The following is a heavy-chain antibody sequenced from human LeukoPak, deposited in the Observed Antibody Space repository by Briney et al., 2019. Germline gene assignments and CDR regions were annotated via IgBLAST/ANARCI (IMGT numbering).Heavy chain of an antibody. CDR2: ISGSGTST. Sequence: GGSLRLSCAASGFTFSSYAMNLVRQAPGKGLEWVSGISGSGTSTYYADSVKGRFTISRDNSKSTLYLQMNSLRAEDTAVYYCAKGTYCGGDCYYFDYWGQGTLVTVSS. CDR3: AKGTYCGGDCYYFDY. J-gene: IGHJ4*02. V-gene: IGHV3-23*01. D-gene: IGHD2-21*01. CDR1: GFTFSSYA.